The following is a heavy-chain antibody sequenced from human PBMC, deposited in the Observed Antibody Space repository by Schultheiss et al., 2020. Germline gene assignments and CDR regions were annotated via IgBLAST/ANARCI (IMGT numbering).Heavy chain of an antibody. J-gene: IGHJ6*02. D-gene: IGHD1-26*01. V-gene: IGHV3-23*01. CDR2: ISGSGGST. CDR1: GFTFSSYA. CDR3: ARRSGSYYRMDV. Sequence: GESLKISCAASGFTFSSYAMSWVRQAPGKGLEWVSAISGSGGSTYYADSVKGRFTISRDNSKNTLYLQMNSLRAEDTAVYYCARRSGSYYRMDVWGQGTTVTVSS.